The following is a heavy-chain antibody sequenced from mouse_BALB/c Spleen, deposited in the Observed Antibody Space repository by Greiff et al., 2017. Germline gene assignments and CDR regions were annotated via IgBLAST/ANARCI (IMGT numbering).Heavy chain of an antibody. CDR1: GYAFSSSW. J-gene: IGHJ3*01. V-gene: IGHV1-82*01. CDR2: IYPGDGDT. D-gene: IGHD1-1*01. CDR3: ANYYGSGAY. Sequence: QVQLQQSGPELVKPGASVKISCKASGYAFSSSWMNWVKQRPGQGLEWIGRIYPGDGDTNYNGKFKGKATLTADKSSSTAYMQLSSLTSVDSAVYFCANYYGSGAYWGQGTLVTVSA.